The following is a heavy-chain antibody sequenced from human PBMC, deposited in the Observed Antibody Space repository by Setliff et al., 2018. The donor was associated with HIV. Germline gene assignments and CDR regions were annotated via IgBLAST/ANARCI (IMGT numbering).Heavy chain of an antibody. CDR2: ISRTGGSS. CDR1: GFTFSSSA. D-gene: IGHD3-22*01. V-gene: IGHV3-23*01. J-gene: IGHJ4*02. Sequence: GSLRLSCEASGFTFSSSAMSWVRQAPGKGLEWVATISRTGGSSSYSDSVKGRFSISRDNSRNTLHLQANNLRADDTALYFCAKESSDSSGRYGRGVFLLWGQGSQVTVSS. CDR3: AKESSDSSGRYGRGVFLL.